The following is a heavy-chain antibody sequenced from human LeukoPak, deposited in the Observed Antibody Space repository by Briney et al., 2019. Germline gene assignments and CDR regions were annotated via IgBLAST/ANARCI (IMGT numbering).Heavy chain of an antibody. CDR3: AREGLSYCGGDCYP. V-gene: IGHV4-39*02. Sequence: SETLSLTCTVSGGSISSSSYYWGWIRQPPGKGLEWIGSIYYSGSTYYNPSLKSRVTISVDTSKNQLSLKLSSVTAADTAVYYCAREGLSYCGGDCYPWGQGTLVTVSS. CDR1: GGSISSSSYY. D-gene: IGHD2-21*02. CDR2: IYYSGST. J-gene: IGHJ5*02.